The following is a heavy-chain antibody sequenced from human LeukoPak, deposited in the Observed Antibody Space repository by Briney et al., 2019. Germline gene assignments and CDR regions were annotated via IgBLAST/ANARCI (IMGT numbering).Heavy chain of an antibody. V-gene: IGHV3-21*01. J-gene: IGHJ3*02. Sequence: GGSLRLSCAASGFTFSSYSMNWVRQAPRRGLEWVSSISSSSSYIYYADSVKGRFTISRDNAKNSLYLQMNSLRAEDTAVYYCARDSQYSGSYYNAFDIWGQGTMVTVSS. D-gene: IGHD1-26*01. CDR2: ISSSSSYI. CDR1: GFTFSSYS. CDR3: ARDSQYSGSYYNAFDI.